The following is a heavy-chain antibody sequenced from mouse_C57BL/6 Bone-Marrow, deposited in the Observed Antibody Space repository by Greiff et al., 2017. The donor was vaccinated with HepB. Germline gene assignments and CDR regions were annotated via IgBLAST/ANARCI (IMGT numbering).Heavy chain of an antibody. J-gene: IGHJ4*01. Sequence: QVQLQQPGAELVMPGASVKLSCKASGYTFTSYWMHWVKQRPGQGLEWIGEIDPSDSYTNYNQKFKGKSTLTVDKSSSTAYMQLSSLTSEDSAVYFCARERWVYAMDYWGQGTSVTVSS. V-gene: IGHV1-69*01. CDR3: ARERWVYAMDY. D-gene: IGHD2-3*01. CDR2: IDPSDSYT. CDR1: GYTFTSYW.